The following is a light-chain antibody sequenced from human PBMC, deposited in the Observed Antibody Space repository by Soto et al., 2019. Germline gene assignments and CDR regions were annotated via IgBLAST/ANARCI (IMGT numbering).Light chain of an antibody. CDR1: RTVSNN. V-gene: IGKV3D-15*01. CDR3: LQNHNWPWT. J-gene: IGKJ1*01. CDR2: AAS. Sequence: VMTQSPATVSASPGERPTLSCRASRTVSNNLDWYQQKTGQXPRXXIYAASSRATGIPARFSVIASGTELTITFPSLQSEDGEVYDGLQNHNWPWTFGQGTKVEIK.